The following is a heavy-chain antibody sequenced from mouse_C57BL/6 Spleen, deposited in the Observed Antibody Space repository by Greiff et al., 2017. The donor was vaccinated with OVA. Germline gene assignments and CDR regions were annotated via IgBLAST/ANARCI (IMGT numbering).Heavy chain of an antibody. CDR1: GYTFTSYW. CDR2: IDPSDSYT. V-gene: IGHV1-59*01. Sequence: QVQLQQPGAELVRPGTSVKLSCKASGYTFTSYWMHWVKQRPGQGLEWIGVIDPSDSYTNYNQKFKGKATLTVDTSSSTAYMQLSSLTSEDSAVYYCATNWDVDYWGQGTTLTGSS. J-gene: IGHJ2*01. D-gene: IGHD4-1*01. CDR3: ATNWDVDY.